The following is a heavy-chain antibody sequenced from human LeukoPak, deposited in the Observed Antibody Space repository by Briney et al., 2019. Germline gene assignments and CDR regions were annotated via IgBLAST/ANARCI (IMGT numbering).Heavy chain of an antibody. V-gene: IGHV4-39*01. CDR1: GFSLSTSGMC. CDR3: ATIEYSRYFDY. Sequence: SGPTLVNPTQTLTLTCTFSGFSLSTSGMCVSWIRQPPGKGLEWIGSIYYSGSTYYNPSLKSRVTISVDTSKNQFSLKLSSVTAADTAVYYCATIEYSRYFDYWGQGTLVTVSS. CDR2: IYYSGST. J-gene: IGHJ4*02. D-gene: IGHD6-6*01.